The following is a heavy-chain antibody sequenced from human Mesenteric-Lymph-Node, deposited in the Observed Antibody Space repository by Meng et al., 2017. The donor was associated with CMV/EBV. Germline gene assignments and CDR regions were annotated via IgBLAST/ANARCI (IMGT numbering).Heavy chain of an antibody. D-gene: IGHD1-7*01. V-gene: IGHV3-7*01. Sequence: GESLKISCAASGFTFSSYWMSWVRQAPGKGLEWVANIKQDGSEKYYVDSVKGRFTISRDNAKKSLYLEMNTLRADDTAVYYCARALGLKLLVGYFDSWGQGTLVTVSS. J-gene: IGHJ4*02. CDR2: IKQDGSEK. CDR1: GFTFSSYW. CDR3: ARALGLKLLVGYFDS.